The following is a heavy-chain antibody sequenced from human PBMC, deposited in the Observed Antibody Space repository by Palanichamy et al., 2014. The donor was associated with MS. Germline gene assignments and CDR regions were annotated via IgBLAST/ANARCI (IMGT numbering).Heavy chain of an antibody. V-gene: IGHV3-30*02. CDR2: MRFDGSDK. Sequence: QVQLVESWGGVVSGGSLRLSCAASGFTFRNYGMHWVRQAPGKGLEWVTFMRFDGSDKYYADSVKGRFTISRDNSKNTVYVQMNSLRVEDTAVYYCAKDAMATSVAAAYFDYWGQGTLVIVSS. CDR3: AKDAMATSVAAAYFDY. CDR1: GFTFRNYG. D-gene: IGHD5-24*01. J-gene: IGHJ4*02.